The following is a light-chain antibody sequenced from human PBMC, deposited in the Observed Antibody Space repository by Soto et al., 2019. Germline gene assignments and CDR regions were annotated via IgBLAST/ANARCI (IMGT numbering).Light chain of an antibody. CDR1: SSDVGSYNL. CDR3: CSYAGSSTLYV. Sequence: QSALTQPASVSGSPGQSITISCTGTSSDVGSYNLVSWYQQHPGKAPKLMIYEGSKRPSGVSNRFSGSKSGNTASLTISGLQAEDEADYYCCSYAGSSTLYVFGTGTKVTGL. J-gene: IGLJ1*01. CDR2: EGS. V-gene: IGLV2-23*01.